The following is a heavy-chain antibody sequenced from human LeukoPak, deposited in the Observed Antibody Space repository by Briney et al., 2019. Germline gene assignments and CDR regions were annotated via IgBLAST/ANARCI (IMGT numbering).Heavy chain of an antibody. D-gene: IGHD6-13*01. CDR2: INPNSGGT. V-gene: IGHV1-2*06. Sequence: ASVKVSCKASGYTFTSYGISWVRQAPGQGLEWMGRINPNSGGTNYAQKFQGRVTMTRDTSICTAYMELSRLRSDDTAVYYCAREQQLAPFDYWGQGTLVTVSS. CDR1: GYTFTSYG. J-gene: IGHJ4*02. CDR3: AREQQLAPFDY.